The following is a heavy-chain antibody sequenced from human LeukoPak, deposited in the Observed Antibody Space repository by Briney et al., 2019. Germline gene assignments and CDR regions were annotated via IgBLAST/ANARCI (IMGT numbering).Heavy chain of an antibody. CDR1: GGTFSSYA. CDR3: ARESGHVLRYFDWLLDLDAFDI. CDR2: IIPILGIA. Sequence: ASVTVSCKASGGTFSSYAISWVRQAPGQGLEWMGRIIPILGIANYAQKFQGRVTITADKSTSTAYMELSSLRSEDTAVYYCARESGHVLRYFDWLLDLDAFDIWGQGTMVTVSS. D-gene: IGHD3-9*01. J-gene: IGHJ3*02. V-gene: IGHV1-69*04.